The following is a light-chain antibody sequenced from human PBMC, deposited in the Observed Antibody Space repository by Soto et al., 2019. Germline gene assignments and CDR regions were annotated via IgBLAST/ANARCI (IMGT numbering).Light chain of an antibody. J-gene: IGKJ1*01. CDR1: QSVPNSR. V-gene: IGKV3D-15*01. CDR3: QQYNNWPRK. Sequence: VLRQSTDNLSWAPFQIATISNMASQSVPNSRLAWYQQKPGQDPSLVISDTSIRATGIPDRFSGSGSGTEFTLTISSLQSEDFAVYYCQQYNNWPRKFGQGTKVDIK. CDR2: DTS.